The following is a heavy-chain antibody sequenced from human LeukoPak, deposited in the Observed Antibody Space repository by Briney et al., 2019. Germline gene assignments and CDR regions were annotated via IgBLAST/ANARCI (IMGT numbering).Heavy chain of an antibody. CDR2: IYSSGTI. Sequence: SETLSLTCSVSGGSISSYYWSWIRQPAGKGLEWIGRIYSSGTITYNPSLQSRVTMSVDTSKNEFSLKMSSVTAADTAVYYCTRDSGTTGEVKFDPWGQGTLVAVSS. D-gene: IGHD3-10*01. CDR3: TRDSGTTGEVKFDP. V-gene: IGHV4-4*07. CDR1: GGSISSYY. J-gene: IGHJ5*02.